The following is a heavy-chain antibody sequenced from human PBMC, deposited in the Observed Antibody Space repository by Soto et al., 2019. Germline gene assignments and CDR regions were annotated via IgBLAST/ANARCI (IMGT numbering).Heavy chain of an antibody. J-gene: IGHJ4*02. D-gene: IGHD3-22*01. Sequence: QVQLVQSGAEVKKPGASVKVSCKASGYTFTSYDINWVRQATRQGLEWMGWMNPNSGNTGYAQKSQGIVRTTRNTSRSTAYMELRSLRSEGTAVYYCACEGTMIVYHWGQGCMVSVSS. CDR1: GYTFTSYD. V-gene: IGHV1-8*01. CDR3: ACEGTMIVYH. CDR2: MNPNSGNT.